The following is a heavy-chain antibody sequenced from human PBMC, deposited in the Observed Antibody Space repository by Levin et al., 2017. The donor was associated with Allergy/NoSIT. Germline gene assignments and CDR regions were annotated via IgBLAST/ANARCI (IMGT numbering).Heavy chain of an antibody. V-gene: IGHV4-59*01. J-gene: IGHJ6*02. CDR1: GGSISSYY. Sequence: PSETLSLTCTVSGGSISSYYWSWIRQPPGKGLEWIGYIYYSGSTNYNPSLKSRVTISVDTSKNQFSLKLSSVTAADTAVYYCARDGGYSYGSPYYYYYYGMDVWGQGTTVTVSS. D-gene: IGHD5-18*01. CDR3: ARDGGYSYGSPYYYYYYGMDV. CDR2: IYYSGST.